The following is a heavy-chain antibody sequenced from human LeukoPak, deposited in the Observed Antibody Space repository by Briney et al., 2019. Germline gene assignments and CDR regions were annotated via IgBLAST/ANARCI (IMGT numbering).Heavy chain of an antibody. D-gene: IGHD2-2*01. CDR2: IYSSGST. J-gene: IGHJ6*03. CDR3: ARGIYCSSTSCFPHYYYYYMDV. CDR1: GGSISSYY. Sequence: SETLSLTCTVSGGSISSYYWSRIRKPPRKGLEWIGYIYSSGSTNYNPSLKSRVTMSVDTSKNQFSLKLSSVTAADTAVYYCARGIYCSSTSCFPHYYYYYMDVWGKGTTVTVSS. V-gene: IGHV4-59*12.